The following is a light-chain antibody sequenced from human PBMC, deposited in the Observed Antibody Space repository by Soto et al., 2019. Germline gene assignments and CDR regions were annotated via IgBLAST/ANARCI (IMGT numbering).Light chain of an antibody. J-gene: IGKJ3*01. CDR3: QQYSASPRT. V-gene: IGKV3-20*01. CDR1: RTVDGNY. CDR2: SAS. Sequence: VVLTQSPATLSLSPGERATLSCRASRTVDGNYLAWYHQKPGQAPRLLIHSASTRAPGIPDRFSASGAGTDFTLTISRLEPEDSAVYYCQQYSASPRTFGPGTKVDIK.